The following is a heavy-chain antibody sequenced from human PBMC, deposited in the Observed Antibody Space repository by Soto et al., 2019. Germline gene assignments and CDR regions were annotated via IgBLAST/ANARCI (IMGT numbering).Heavy chain of an antibody. CDR1: GYIFTLYW. J-gene: IGHJ6*02. Sequence: PGESLKISCKASGYIFTLYWIGWVRQMPGKGLEWMGIIYPGDSDTRYSPSFQGQVTISADKSISTASLQWSSLKASDTAVYYCARQSPTPGYYYFSYGMDVWGQGXTVTVSS. D-gene: IGHD4-17*01. CDR2: IYPGDSDT. V-gene: IGHV5-51*01. CDR3: ARQSPTPGYYYFSYGMDV.